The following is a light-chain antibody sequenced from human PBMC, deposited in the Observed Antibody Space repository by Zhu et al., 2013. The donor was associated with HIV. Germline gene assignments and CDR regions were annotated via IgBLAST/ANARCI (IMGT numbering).Light chain of an antibody. CDR1: ESVLYTANNRNY. J-gene: IGKJ2*01. V-gene: IGKV4-1*01. Sequence: DIVMTQSPDSLFVSLGERAVITCTSSESVLYTANNRNYLAWYQHRAGQPPKLLISWASTRESGVPERFSGSGSVTRFTLTINGVQAEDVALYYCQQYYTIPYRFGQGTKLEI. CDR2: WAS. CDR3: QQYYTIPYR.